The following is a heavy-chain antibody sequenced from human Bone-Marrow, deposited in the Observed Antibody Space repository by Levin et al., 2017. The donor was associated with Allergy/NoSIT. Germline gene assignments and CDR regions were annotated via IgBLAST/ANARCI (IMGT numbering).Heavy chain of an antibody. J-gene: IGHJ4*02. V-gene: IGHV1-46*02. CDR1: GYYFNSYY. CDR3: VRDQDEMSFGDY. CDR2: FNPSSDDT. Sequence: PEASVKVSCETSGYYFNSYYMHWVRQAPGQGLEWIGIFNPSSDDTRYAPKYQGRVTLTRDPSTDTVYMELTSLTSEDTAVYYCVRDQDEMSFGDYWGQGTLVIVSS. D-gene: IGHD3/OR15-3a*01.